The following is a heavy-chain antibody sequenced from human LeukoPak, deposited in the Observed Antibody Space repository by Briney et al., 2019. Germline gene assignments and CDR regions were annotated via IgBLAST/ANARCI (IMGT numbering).Heavy chain of an antibody. CDR2: IIPIFGTA. J-gene: IGHJ4*02. Sequence: ASVKVSCKASGGTFSSYAISWVRQAPGQGLEWMGGIIPIFGTANYAQKFQGRVTITADESTSTAYMELSSLRSEDTAVYYCASSGIAVAGTRCYFDYWGQGTLVTVSS. D-gene: IGHD6-19*01. CDR1: GGTFSSYA. V-gene: IGHV1-69*01. CDR3: ASSGIAVAGTRCYFDY.